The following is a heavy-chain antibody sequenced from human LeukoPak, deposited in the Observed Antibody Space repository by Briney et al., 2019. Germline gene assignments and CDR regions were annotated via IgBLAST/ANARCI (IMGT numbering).Heavy chain of an antibody. D-gene: IGHD5-12*01. CDR1: GYTFTSYG. Sequence: ASVKVSCKASGYTFTSYGISWVRQAPGQGPEWVGWISAYNGNTNYAQKLQGRVTMTRDTSTSTAYVELRSLRSDDTAVYYCARVGPRGYSGPLDYWGQGTLVTVSS. V-gene: IGHV1-18*01. CDR3: ARVGPRGYSGPLDY. CDR2: ISAYNGNT. J-gene: IGHJ4*02.